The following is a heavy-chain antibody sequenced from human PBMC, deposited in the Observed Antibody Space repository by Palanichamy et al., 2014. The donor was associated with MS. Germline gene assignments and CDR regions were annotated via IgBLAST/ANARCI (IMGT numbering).Heavy chain of an antibody. CDR2: ISYDGSNK. CDR3: ARDLWFGELLCYGMDV. D-gene: IGHD3-10*01. V-gene: IGHV3-30*04. Sequence: QVQLVEVWGRAWSSLGRSLRLSCAASGFTFSSYAMHWVRQAPGKGLEWVAVISYDGSNKYYADSVKGRFTISRDNSKNTLYLQMNSLRAEDTAVYYCARDLWFGELLCYGMDVWGQGTTVTVSS. CDR1: GFTFSSYA. J-gene: IGHJ6*02.